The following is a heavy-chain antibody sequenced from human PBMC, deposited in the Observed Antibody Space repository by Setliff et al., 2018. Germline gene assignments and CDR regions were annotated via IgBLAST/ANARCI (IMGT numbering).Heavy chain of an antibody. J-gene: IGHJ4*02. D-gene: IGHD2-15*01. CDR1: GGTFSSYA. Sequence: ASVKVSCKASGGTFSSYAISWVRQALGQGLEWMGIINPSGGSTSYAQKFQGRVTMTRDTSTSTVYMELSSLRSEDTAVYYCARATPHGYCSGGSCNPHFDYWGQGTLVTVSS. CDR3: ARATPHGYCSGGSCNPHFDY. V-gene: IGHV1-46*01. CDR2: INPSGGST.